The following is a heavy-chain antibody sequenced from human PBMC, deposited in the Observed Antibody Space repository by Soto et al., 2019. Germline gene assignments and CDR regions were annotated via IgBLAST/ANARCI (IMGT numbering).Heavy chain of an antibody. CDR2: ISGSGGST. J-gene: IGHJ6*02. D-gene: IGHD2-2*01. V-gene: IGHV3-23*01. Sequence: GGSLRLSCAASGFTFSSYAMSWVRQAPGKGLEWVSAISGSGGSTYYADSVKGRFTISRDNSKNTLYLQMNSLRAEDTAVYYCAKGVDIVVVPAAPGYYYYGMDAWGQGTTVTVSS. CDR1: GFTFSSYA. CDR3: AKGVDIVVVPAAPGYYYYGMDA.